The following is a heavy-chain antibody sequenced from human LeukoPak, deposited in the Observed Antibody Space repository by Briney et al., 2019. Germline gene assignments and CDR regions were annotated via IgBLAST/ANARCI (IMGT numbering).Heavy chain of an antibody. CDR3: ARTVVVLSSSSSDYFDY. CDR1: GFTFSDYY. V-gene: IGHV3-11*04. J-gene: IGHJ4*02. D-gene: IGHD6-6*01. Sequence: PGGSLRLSCAASGFTFSDYYMSWLCQAPGKGLEWVSYISSSGSTIYYADSVKGRFTISRDNAKNSLYLQMNSLRAEDTAVYYCARTVVVLSSSSSDYFDYWGQGTLVTVSS. CDR2: ISSSGSTI.